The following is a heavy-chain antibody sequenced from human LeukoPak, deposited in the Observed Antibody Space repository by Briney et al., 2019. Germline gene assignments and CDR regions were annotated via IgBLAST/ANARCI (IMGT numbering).Heavy chain of an antibody. D-gene: IGHD2-15*01. CDR3: ARDHVVVAAATYYYYYMDV. CDR1: GYTFTDNY. V-gene: IGHV1-18*04. Sequence: ASVKVSCKASGYTFTDNYIHWVRQAPGQGLEWMGWISAYNGNTNYAQKLQGRVTMTTDTSTSTAYMELRSLRSDDTAVYYCARDHVVVAAATYYYYYMDVWGKGTTVTVSS. CDR2: ISAYNGNT. J-gene: IGHJ6*03.